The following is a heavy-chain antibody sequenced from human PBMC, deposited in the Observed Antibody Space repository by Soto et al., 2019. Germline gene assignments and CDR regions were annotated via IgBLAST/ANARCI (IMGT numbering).Heavy chain of an antibody. V-gene: IGHV3-53*01. CDR3: ARDPRARGYCNSTSCYHLYGLDV. D-gene: IGHD2-2*01. CDR2: LFSGGSA. CDR1: GLNVSSHY. Sequence: GGSLRLSCAASGLNVSSHYMSWVRQAPGKGLEWVSVLFSGGSAYYADSVKGRFTISRDTSKNTVYLEMHRLTVDDTAVYFCARDPRARGYCNSTSCYHLYGLDVWGQGTTVTVSS. J-gene: IGHJ6*02.